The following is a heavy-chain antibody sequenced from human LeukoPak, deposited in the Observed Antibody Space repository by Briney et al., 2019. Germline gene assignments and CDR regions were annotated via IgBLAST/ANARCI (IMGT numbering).Heavy chain of an antibody. CDR2: IYHSGNT. CDR1: GDSIRSSSYY. CDR3: VRHRHDLLDY. V-gene: IGHV4-39*01. D-gene: IGHD2-21*02. J-gene: IGHJ4*02. Sequence: PSETLSLTCTVSGDSIRSSSYYWGWIRQPPGKGLEWIGSIYHSGNTYYNPSLKSRVTISVDTSKNQFSLKLSSVTAADTAVYYCVRHRHDLLDYWGQGTLVTVSS.